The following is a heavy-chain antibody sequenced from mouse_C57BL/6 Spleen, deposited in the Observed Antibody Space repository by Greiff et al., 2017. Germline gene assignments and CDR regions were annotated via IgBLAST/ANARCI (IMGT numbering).Heavy chain of an antibody. J-gene: IGHJ2*01. Sequence: VQLQESGAELVRPGTSVKMSCKASGYTFTNYWIGWAKQRPGHGLEWIGDIYPGGGYTNYNEKIKGKATLTADKSSSTAYMQFSSLTSEDSAIYYCARMATVVPYYCDYWGQGTTLTVSS. V-gene: IGHV1-63*01. CDR3: ARMATVVPYYCDY. CDR2: IYPGGGYT. D-gene: IGHD1-1*01. CDR1: GYTFTNYW.